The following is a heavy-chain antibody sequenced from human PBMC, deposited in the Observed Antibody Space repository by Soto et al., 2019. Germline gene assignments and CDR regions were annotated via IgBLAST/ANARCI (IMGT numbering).Heavy chain of an antibody. V-gene: IGHV6-1*01. Sequence: PSQTLSLTGASSGDSVSRNNAAWNVIRQSPSRGLEWLGRTYYRSKWYNHYAVSVKSRITVNPDTSKNQFSLQLNSVTPEDTAVYYCARSGPGGYIDYWGQGTLVTVSS. CDR3: ARSGPGGYIDY. CDR1: GDSVSRNNAA. J-gene: IGHJ4*02. D-gene: IGHD3-22*01. CDR2: TYYRSKWYN.